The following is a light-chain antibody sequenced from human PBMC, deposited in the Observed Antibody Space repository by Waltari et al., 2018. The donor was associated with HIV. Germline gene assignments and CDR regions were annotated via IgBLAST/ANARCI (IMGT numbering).Light chain of an antibody. Sequence: QSVLTQPPSVSGDPGQWVSISCLASSPHHGERYDVHWYQELPGTAPKLLIYGDNNRPSGVPDRFSGSKSGTSASLAITGLQFEDEADYYCQSYDSSLSAWVFGGGTKLTVL. V-gene: IGLV1-40*01. CDR2: GDN. J-gene: IGLJ3*02. CDR1: SPHHGERYD. CDR3: QSYDSSLSAWV.